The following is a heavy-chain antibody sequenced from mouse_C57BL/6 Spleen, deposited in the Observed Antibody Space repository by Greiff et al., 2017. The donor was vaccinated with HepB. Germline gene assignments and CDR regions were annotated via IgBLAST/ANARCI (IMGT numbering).Heavy chain of an antibody. V-gene: IGHV1-69*01. J-gene: IGHJ4*01. CDR2: IDPSDSYT. CDR3: ALIEYYAMDY. Sequence: QVQLQQPGAELVMPGASVKLSCKASGYTFTSYWMHWVKQRPGQGLEWIGEIDPSDSYTNYNQKFKGKSTLTVDKSSSTAYMQLSSLTSEDSAVYYCALIEYYAMDYWGQGTSVTVSS. D-gene: IGHD1-1*01. CDR1: GYTFTSYW.